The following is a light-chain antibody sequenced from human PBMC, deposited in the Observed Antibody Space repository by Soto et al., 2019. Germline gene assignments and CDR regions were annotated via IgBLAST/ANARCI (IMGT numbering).Light chain of an antibody. V-gene: IGKV4-1*01. CDR1: QNVLYSSNNKNY. Sequence: DIVMTQSPDSLAVSLGERATINCKSSQNVLYSSNNKNYLAWYQQKPGQPPKLLLYWASTRESGVPDRFSGSGSGTDFSLTISSLRAEDAAVYYCQQYYATPFTFGPGTKVDI. CDR2: WAS. CDR3: QQYYATPFT. J-gene: IGKJ3*01.